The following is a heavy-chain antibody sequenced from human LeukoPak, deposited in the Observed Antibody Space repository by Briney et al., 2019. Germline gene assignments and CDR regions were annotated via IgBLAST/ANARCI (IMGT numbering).Heavy chain of an antibody. Sequence: ASVNVSCKAAGYTFTSYGISWVRQSPGQGLEWMGWISAYNGNTNYAQKLQGRVTMTTDTSTSTAYMELRSLRSDDTAVYYCAISSGYYRTFDYWGQGTLVTVSS. CDR1: GYTFTSYG. V-gene: IGHV1-18*01. J-gene: IGHJ4*02. CDR2: ISAYNGNT. D-gene: IGHD3-22*01. CDR3: AISSGYYRTFDY.